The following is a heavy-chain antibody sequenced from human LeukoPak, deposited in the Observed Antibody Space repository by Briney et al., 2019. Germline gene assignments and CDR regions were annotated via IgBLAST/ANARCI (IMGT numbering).Heavy chain of an antibody. J-gene: IGHJ4*02. CDR3: GREGLVHTFDY. V-gene: IGHV4-30-2*01. CDR1: GGSISSGGYY. CDR2: IYHSGST. Sequence: PSQTLSLTCTVSGGSISSGGYYWSWIRQPPGKGLEWIGYIYHSGSTYYNPSLKSRVTISVDTSENQFSLRLTSVTAADTAVFYCGREGLVHTFDYWGQGILVTVSS.